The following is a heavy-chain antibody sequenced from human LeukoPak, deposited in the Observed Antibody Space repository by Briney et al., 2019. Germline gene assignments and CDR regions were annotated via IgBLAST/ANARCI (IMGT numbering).Heavy chain of an antibody. D-gene: IGHD2-2*01. V-gene: IGHV3-23*01. J-gene: IGHJ6*03. CDR2: ISGSGGST. CDR3: AKGAWKGVQLLFYYYYYMDV. CDR1: GFTFSSYW. Sequence: PGGSLRLSCAASGFTFSSYWMSWVRQAPGKGLEWVSAISGSGGSTYYADSVKGRFTISRDNSKNTLYLQMNSLRAEDTAVYYCAKGAWKGVQLLFYYYYYMDVWGKGTTVTVSS.